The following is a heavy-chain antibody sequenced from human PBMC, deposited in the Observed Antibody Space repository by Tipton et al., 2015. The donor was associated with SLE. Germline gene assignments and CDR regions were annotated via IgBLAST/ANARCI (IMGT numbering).Heavy chain of an antibody. J-gene: IGHJ4*02. CDR3: AGASYNYGFFDY. V-gene: IGHV3-53*01. CDR1: GFSFSGNY. CDR2: VSNTGAV. Sequence: SLRLSCAASGFSFSGNYVSWVRQAPGKGLEWVSVVSNTGAVYYADSVNGRFTISRDYSMNTVSLQMNSLRAEDTAVYYCAGASYNYGFFDYWGQGTLVTVSS. D-gene: IGHD5-24*01.